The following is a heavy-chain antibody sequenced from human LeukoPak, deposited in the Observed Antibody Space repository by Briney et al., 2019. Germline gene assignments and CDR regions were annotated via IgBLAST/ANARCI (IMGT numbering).Heavy chain of an antibody. CDR2: IYYSGST. J-gene: IGHJ4*02. CDR1: GGSISSYY. CDR3: AKDRTVVGATSFDY. Sequence: PSETLSLTCTVSGGSISSYYWSWIRQPPGKGLEWIGYIYYSGSTNYNPSLKSRVTISVDTSKNQFSLKLSSVTAADTAVYYCAKDRTVVGATSFDYWGLGTLVTVSS. V-gene: IGHV4-59*01. D-gene: IGHD1-26*01.